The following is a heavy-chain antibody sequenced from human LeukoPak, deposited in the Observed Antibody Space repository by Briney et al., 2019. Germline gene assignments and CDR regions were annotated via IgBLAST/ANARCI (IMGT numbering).Heavy chain of an antibody. CDR2: IYYSGST. CDR1: GGSISSYY. V-gene: IGHV4-59*01. D-gene: IGHD3-22*01. Sequence: SETLSLTCTVSGGSISSYYWSWIRQPPGKGLEWIGYIYYSGSTNYNPSLKSRVTISVDTSKNQFSLKLSSVTAADTAVYYCARDLLYDSSGCAFXIWGQXTMVTVS. J-gene: IGHJ3*02. CDR3: ARDLLYDSSGCAFXI.